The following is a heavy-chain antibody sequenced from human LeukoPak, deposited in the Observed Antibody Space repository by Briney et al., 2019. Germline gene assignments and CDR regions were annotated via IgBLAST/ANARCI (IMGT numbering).Heavy chain of an antibody. CDR3: ARPTTVVTYFFDY. CDR1: GFTFSSYA. V-gene: IGHV3-30-3*01. D-gene: IGHD4-23*01. Sequence: TGGSLRLSCAASGFTFSSYAMHWVRQAPGKGLEWVAVISYDGSNKYYADSVKGRFTISRDNSKNTPYLQMNSLRAEDTAVYYCARPTTVVTYFFDYWGQGTLVTVSS. CDR2: ISYDGSNK. J-gene: IGHJ4*02.